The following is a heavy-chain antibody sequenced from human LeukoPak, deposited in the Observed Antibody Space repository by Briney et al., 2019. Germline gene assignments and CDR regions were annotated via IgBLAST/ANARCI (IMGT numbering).Heavy chain of an antibody. CDR2: IDPSDSYI. CDR1: GYSFTSYW. Sequence: GESLKISCQASGYSFTSYWINWVRQLPGKGLEFMGRIDPSDSYINYDPSFQGHVTISTDTSTSTAYLQWNSLQASDSATYYCARRRGQAAGGNVDFWGQGTLVTVSS. V-gene: IGHV5-10-1*01. CDR3: ARRRGQAAGGNVDF. D-gene: IGHD6-13*01. J-gene: IGHJ4*02.